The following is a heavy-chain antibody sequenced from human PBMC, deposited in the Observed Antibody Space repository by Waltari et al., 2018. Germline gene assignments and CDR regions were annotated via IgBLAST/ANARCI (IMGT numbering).Heavy chain of an antibody. CDR3: ARDYDSSGYYYDY. D-gene: IGHD3-22*01. J-gene: IGHJ4*02. CDR1: GGSIINNKYY. CDR2: IFYRGST. V-gene: IGHV4-39*02. Sequence: QLQLQESGPGLVKPSETLSLTCTVSGGSIINNKYYWGCIRQPPGKGLEWIGSIFYRGSTNYNPPLKSRVTMSVDTSKNQFSLKLSSVTAADTARYYCARDYDSSGYYYDYWGQGVLVTVSS.